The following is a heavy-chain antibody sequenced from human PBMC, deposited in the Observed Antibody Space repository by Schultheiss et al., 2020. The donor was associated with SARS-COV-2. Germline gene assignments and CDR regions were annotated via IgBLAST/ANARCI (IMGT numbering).Heavy chain of an antibody. V-gene: IGHV4-34*01. Sequence: SQTLSLTCAVYGGSFSGYYWSWIRQPPGKGLEWIGEINHSGSTNYNPSLKSRVTISVDTSKNQFSLKLSSVTAADTAVYYCARSTLETSNWFDPWGQGTLVTGSS. CDR2: INHSGST. D-gene: IGHD2/OR15-2a*01. CDR3: ARSTLETSNWFDP. CDR1: GGSFSGYY. J-gene: IGHJ5*02.